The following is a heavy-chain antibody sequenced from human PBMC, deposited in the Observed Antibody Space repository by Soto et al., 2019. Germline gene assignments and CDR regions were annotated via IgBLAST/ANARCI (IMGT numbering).Heavy chain of an antibody. CDR1: GFTFSSYA. J-gene: IGHJ4*02. V-gene: IGHV3-23*01. Sequence: EVQLLESGGGLVQPGGSLRLSCAASGFTFSSYAMSWVRQAPGKGLEWVSAISGSGGSTYYADSVEGRFTISRDNSKNTLYLQMNSLRAEDTAVYYCAKDLGYCSGGSCPLVFDYWGQGTLVTVSS. D-gene: IGHD2-15*01. CDR2: ISGSGGST. CDR3: AKDLGYCSGGSCPLVFDY.